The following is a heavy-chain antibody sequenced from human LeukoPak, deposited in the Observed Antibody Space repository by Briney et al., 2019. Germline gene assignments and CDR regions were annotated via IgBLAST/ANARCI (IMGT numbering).Heavy chain of an antibody. J-gene: IGHJ6*03. V-gene: IGHV4-34*01. CDR1: GGSFSGFY. Sequence: SETLSLTCDVYGGSFSGFYWNWIRQPPGKGLEWIGEIDHSGSTNYNPSLKSRVTISVDTSKNQFSLKLSYVTAADTAVYYCARPHPTYDMDVWGKGTTVTVSS. CDR2: IDHSGST. CDR3: ARPHPTYDMDV.